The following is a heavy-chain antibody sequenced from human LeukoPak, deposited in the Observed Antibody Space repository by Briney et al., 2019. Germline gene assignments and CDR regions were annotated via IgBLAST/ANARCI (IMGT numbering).Heavy chain of an antibody. CDR2: IWYDGSNK. Sequence: GGSLRLSCAASGFTFSSYGMHWVRQAPGKGLEWVAVIWYDGSNKYYADSVKGRFTISRDNSKNTLYLQMNSLRAEDTAVYYCARPSEYYYDSSGCHDWGQGTLVTVSS. J-gene: IGHJ4*02. V-gene: IGHV3-33*01. CDR1: GFTFSSYG. CDR3: ARPSEYYYDSSGCHD. D-gene: IGHD3-22*01.